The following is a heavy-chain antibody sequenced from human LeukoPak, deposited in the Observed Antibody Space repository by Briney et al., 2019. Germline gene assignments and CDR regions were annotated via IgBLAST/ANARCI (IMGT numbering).Heavy chain of an antibody. CDR3: ATSSGYYANYFDY. J-gene: IGHJ4*02. V-gene: IGHV3-11*04. CDR1: GFTFSDYY. Sequence: GGSLRLSCATSGFTFSDYYMSWIRQAPGKGLEWVSYITSSGSTIYYADSVKGRFTISRDNAKNSLYLQMNSLRAEDTAVYYCATSSGYYANYFDYWGQGTLVTVSS. D-gene: IGHD3-22*01. CDR2: ITSSGSTI.